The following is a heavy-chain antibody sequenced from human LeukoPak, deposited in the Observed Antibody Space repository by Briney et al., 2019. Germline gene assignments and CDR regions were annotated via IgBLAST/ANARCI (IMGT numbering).Heavy chain of an antibody. J-gene: IGHJ5*02. CDR1: GYTFTSYD. CDR2: MNPNSGNT. V-gene: IGHV1-8*01. CDR3: ATTLLIAAAGDNWFDP. Sequence: ASVKVSCKASGYTFTSYDINWVRQATGQGLEWMGWMNPNSGNTGYAQKLQGRVTMTRNTSISTAYMELSSLRSEDTAVYYCATTLLIAAAGDNWFDPWGQGTLVTASS. D-gene: IGHD6-13*01.